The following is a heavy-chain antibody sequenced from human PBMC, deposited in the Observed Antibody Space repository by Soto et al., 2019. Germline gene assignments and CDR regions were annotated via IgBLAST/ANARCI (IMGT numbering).Heavy chain of an antibody. J-gene: IGHJ3*02. D-gene: IGHD2-2*03. CDR1: GYTFTSYD. CDR2: MNPNSGNT. CDR3: ASRTGYCSNTSCFDAFDI. Sequence: QVQLVQSGAEVKKPGASVKVSCKASGYTFTSYDINWVRQATGQGLEWMGWMNPNSGNTGYAQKFQGRVTMTRNTSISTAYMELSSLRSEDTAVYYCASRTGYCSNTSCFDAFDIWGQGTMVTVSS. V-gene: IGHV1-8*01.